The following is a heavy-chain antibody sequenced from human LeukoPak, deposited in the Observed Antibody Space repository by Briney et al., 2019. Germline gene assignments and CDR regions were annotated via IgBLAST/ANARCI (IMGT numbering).Heavy chain of an antibody. CDR3: AKSTYYYDSSGYSH. V-gene: IGHV3-48*03. J-gene: IGHJ4*02. Sequence: PGGSLRLSCAASGFTFSSYEMNWVRQAPGKGLEWVSYISSSGSTIYYADSVKGRFTISRDNSKNTLYLQMNSLRAEDTAVYYCAKSTYYYDSSGYSHWGQGTLVTVSS. CDR1: GFTFSSYE. CDR2: ISSSGSTI. D-gene: IGHD3-22*01.